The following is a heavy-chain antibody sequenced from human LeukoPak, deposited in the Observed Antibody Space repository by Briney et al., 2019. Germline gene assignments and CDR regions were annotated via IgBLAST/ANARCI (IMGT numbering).Heavy chain of an antibody. Sequence: GGSLRLSCAASGFTFSTSDMHWVRQATGKGLEWVSVIGTAGHTYYPGSVKGRFTISRENATNSLYLQMNSVRGGDPAVYYCARGYYGSGSYRFYYCGEGTLGTVSS. D-gene: IGHD3-10*01. V-gene: IGHV3-13*04. CDR1: GFTFSTSD. CDR2: IGTAGHT. J-gene: IGHJ4*02. CDR3: ARGYYGSGSYRFYY.